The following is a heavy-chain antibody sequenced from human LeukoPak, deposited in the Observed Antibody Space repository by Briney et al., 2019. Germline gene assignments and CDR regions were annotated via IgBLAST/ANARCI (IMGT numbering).Heavy chain of an antibody. CDR3: ARGDYYGSGSYEYYFDY. Sequence: PSETLSLTCTVSGGSISSGGYYWSWVRQHPGKGLEWIVYIYYSGSTYYNPSLKSRVTISVDTSKNQFSLKLSSVTAADTAVYYCARGDYYGSGSYEYYFDYWGQGTLVTVSS. J-gene: IGHJ4*02. CDR1: GGSISSGGYY. CDR2: IYYSGST. D-gene: IGHD3-10*01. V-gene: IGHV4-31*03.